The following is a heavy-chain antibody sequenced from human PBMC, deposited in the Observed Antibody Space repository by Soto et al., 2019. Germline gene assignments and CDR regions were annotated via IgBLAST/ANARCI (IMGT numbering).Heavy chain of an antibody. Sequence: GGSLRLSCSASGFSFSSYSMHWGRQAPGKGLEYVSAIRDDGTYTYYADSVRGRFTISRDNSKNTLYLQMSSLRAEDTAVYYCAKLGALPITIYEDLRFRDNYYYHYGLDVWGQGTTVTVSS. V-gene: IGHV3-64D*06. J-gene: IGHJ6*02. D-gene: IGHD3-3*01. CDR1: GFSFSSYS. CDR3: AKLGALPITIYEDLRFRDNYYYHYGLDV. CDR2: IRDDGTYT.